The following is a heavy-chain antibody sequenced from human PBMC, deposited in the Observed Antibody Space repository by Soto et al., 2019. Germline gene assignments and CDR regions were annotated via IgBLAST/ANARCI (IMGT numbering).Heavy chain of an antibody. CDR1: GYTFTSFY. J-gene: IGHJ4*02. Sequence: QVQLVQSGAEVEKPGASVKVSCKASGYTFTSFYIHWVRQAPGQGLEWVALISPSGDSTTYAQKFQGRVTVTRDTSTSTVYMELSSLISEDTAVYYCARDWELGYWGQGTLVTVSS. CDR3: ARDWELGY. CDR2: ISPSGDST. V-gene: IGHV1-46*01. D-gene: IGHD1-7*01.